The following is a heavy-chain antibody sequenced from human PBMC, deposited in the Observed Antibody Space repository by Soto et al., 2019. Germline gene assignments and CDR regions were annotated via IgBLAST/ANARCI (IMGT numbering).Heavy chain of an antibody. V-gene: IGHV1-46*01. CDR1: GDGFASCY. CDR3: ARDHTIFGVVIVVYGMDV. J-gene: IGHJ6*02. Sequence: AKVRWKACGDGFASCYMRWVQHATGQGLEWMGIINPSGGSTSYAQKFQGRVTMTRETSTSTVYMELNSLRSEDTAVYYCARDHTIFGVVIVVYGMDVWGQGTTVTVTS. D-gene: IGHD3-3*01. CDR2: INPSGGST.